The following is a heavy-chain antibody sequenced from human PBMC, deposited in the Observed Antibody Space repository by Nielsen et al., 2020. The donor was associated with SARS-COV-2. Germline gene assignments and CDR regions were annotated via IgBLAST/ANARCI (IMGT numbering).Heavy chain of an antibody. V-gene: IGHV3-11*01. D-gene: IGHD3-16*01. CDR2: ISSSSSII. J-gene: IGHJ4*02. CDR3: ARYRAQGFMCFDY. Sequence: GESLKISCAASGFRFSDYYMSWIRQAPGKGLEWVSYISSSSSIIYYADSVRGRFTISRDNAKSSLYLQMNSLRAEDTAVYYCARYRAQGFMCFDYWGQGSLVTVSS. CDR1: GFRFSDYY.